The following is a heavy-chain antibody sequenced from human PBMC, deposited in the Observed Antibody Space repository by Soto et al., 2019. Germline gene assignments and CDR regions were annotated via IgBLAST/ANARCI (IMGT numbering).Heavy chain of an antibody. CDR1: GFSLSTSVMC. D-gene: IGHD3-10*01. CDR2: IDWDDDK. V-gene: IGHV2-70*01. Sequence: GPTLVNPTHTLTLTCTFSGFSLSTSVMCVSWIRQPPGKALEWLALIDWDDDKYYSTSLKTRLTISKDTSKNQVVLTMTNMDPVDTATYYCARKFYGSGSFWVMDVWGQGTTVTVS. J-gene: IGHJ6*02. CDR3: ARKFYGSGSFWVMDV.